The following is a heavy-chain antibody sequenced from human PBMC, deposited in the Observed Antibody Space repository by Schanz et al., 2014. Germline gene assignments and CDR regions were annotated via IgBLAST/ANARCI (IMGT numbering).Heavy chain of an antibody. J-gene: IGHJ4*02. D-gene: IGHD3-22*01. CDR2: IRYDGSSK. CDR3: AKEDRTHSSDYVY. CDR1: GFTFSSYS. V-gene: IGHV3-30*02. Sequence: HVQLVESGGGVVQPGGSLRLSCAASGFTFSSYSMHWVLQAPGKGLEWVAFIRYDGSSKYYADSVRGRFTISRDDSKNTLYLQMNSLRPEDTAVYYCAKEDRTHSSDYVYWGQGTLVTVSS.